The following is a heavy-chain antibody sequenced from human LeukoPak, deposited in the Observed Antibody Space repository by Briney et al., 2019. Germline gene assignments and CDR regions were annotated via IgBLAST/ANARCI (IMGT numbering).Heavy chain of an antibody. J-gene: IGHJ4*02. CDR3: ARDPGGAEYSGYDPFDF. CDR2: IDHSGST. Sequence: SETLSLTCAVYGGSFSGYYWSGIGQPPGKGLEWIGEIDHSGSTNYNPSLKSRVTISVDTSKNQFALKLSSVPPEDTAVYYCARDPGGAEYSGYDPFDFWGQGTLVTVSS. D-gene: IGHD5-12*01. V-gene: IGHV4-34*01. CDR1: GGSFSGYY.